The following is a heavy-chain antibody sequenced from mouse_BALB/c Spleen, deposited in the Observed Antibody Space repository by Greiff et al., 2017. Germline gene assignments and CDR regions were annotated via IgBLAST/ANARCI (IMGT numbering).Heavy chain of an antibody. J-gene: IGHJ3*01. D-gene: IGHD2-10*01. CDR1: GFTFTDYY. CDR2: IRNKANGYTT. V-gene: IGHV7-3*02. Sequence: VQLKESGGGLVQPGGSLRLSCATSGFTFTDYYMSWVRQPPGKALEWLGFIRNKANGYTTEYSASVKGRFTISRDNSQSILYLQMNTLRAEDSATYYCARASYYGNPAWFAYWGQGTLVTVSA. CDR3: ARASYYGNPAWFAY.